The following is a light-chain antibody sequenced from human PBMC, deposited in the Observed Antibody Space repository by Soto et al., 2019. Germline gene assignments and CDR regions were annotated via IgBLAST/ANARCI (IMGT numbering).Light chain of an antibody. CDR1: SSDVGGYNY. CDR3: SSYAGSNNYV. J-gene: IGLJ1*01. Sequence: QSVLTQPPSASGSPGQSVTISCTGTSSDVGGYNYVSWYQQHPGKAPKLMIYEDSKRPSGVPDRFSGPKSGNTASLTVSGLQAEDEADYYCSSYAGSNNYVCGTGTKVTVL. V-gene: IGLV2-8*01. CDR2: EDS.